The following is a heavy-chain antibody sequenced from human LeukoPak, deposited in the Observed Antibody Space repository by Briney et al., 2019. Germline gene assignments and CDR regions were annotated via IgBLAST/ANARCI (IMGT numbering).Heavy chain of an antibody. Sequence: PGGSLRLSCAASGFTFSSYGMHWVRQAPGKGLEWVAVISYDGSNKYYADSVKGRFTISRDNSKNTLYLQMNSLRAEDTAVYYCAREIAGASDYFDYWGQGTLVTVSS. J-gene: IGHJ4*02. D-gene: IGHD1-26*01. CDR3: AREIAGASDYFDY. CDR2: ISYDGSNK. V-gene: IGHV3-30*03. CDR1: GFTFSSYG.